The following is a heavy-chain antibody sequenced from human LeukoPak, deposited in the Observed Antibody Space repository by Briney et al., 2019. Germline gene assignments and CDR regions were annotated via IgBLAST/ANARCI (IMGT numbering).Heavy chain of an antibody. V-gene: IGHV3-23*01. CDR2: ISGSGGST. Sequence: GGSLRLSCAYSVFTFSSYAMRWVRQAPGKGLEWVSAISGSGGSTYYADSVKGRFTISRDNSKNTLYLQMNSLRAEDTAVYHCAKYFGSSDYWGQGTLVTVSS. D-gene: IGHD3-10*01. J-gene: IGHJ4*02. CDR1: VFTFSSYA. CDR3: AKYFGSSDY.